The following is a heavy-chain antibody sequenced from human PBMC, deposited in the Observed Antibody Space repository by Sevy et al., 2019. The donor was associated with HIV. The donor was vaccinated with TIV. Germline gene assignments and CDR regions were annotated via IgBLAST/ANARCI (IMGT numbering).Heavy chain of an antibody. CDR1: GFTFSKYS. CDR2: LSFGCGEI. Sequence: GGSLRLSCAASGFTFSKYSMSWVRQPPGKGLEWVSTLSFGCGEINYAESLKGRLTISRDNSKSSVYMQMNNLRPEDTAVYYCAREGCTKPHDYWGQGTLVTVSS. CDR3: AREGCTKPHDY. D-gene: IGHD2-8*01. J-gene: IGHJ4*02. V-gene: IGHV3-23*01.